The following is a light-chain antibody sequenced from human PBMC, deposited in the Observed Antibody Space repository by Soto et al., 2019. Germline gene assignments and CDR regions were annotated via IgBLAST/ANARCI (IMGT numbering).Light chain of an antibody. V-gene: IGKV1-8*01. J-gene: IGKJ4*01. CDR1: EGVKSY. Sequence: AVRMTQSPSSLSASTGDRVTITCRASEGVKSYLAWYQQKPGKAPKLLIYATSTLQSEVPSRFSGSGSGTDFTLTINFVQSEDFASYYCQQYYSYPLTFGGGTKVEI. CDR3: QQYYSYPLT. CDR2: ATS.